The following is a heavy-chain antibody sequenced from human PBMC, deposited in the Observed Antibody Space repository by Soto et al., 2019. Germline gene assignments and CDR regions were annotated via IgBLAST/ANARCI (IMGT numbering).Heavy chain of an antibody. Sequence: QLQLQESGPGLVKPSETLSLTCTVSGGSISSSNCYWGWIRQPPGKGLEWIGSIYYSGSTYYNPSLRSRVTISVDASKNRFSLQLSSVTAPDTAVYYCARHPYSAPYIVLAPSSVVLHAFNIWGQGTMVAVSS. D-gene: IGHD2-2*01. J-gene: IGHJ3*02. CDR1: GGSISSSNCY. V-gene: IGHV4-39*01. CDR2: IYYSGST. CDR3: ARHPYSAPYIVLAPSSVVLHAFNI.